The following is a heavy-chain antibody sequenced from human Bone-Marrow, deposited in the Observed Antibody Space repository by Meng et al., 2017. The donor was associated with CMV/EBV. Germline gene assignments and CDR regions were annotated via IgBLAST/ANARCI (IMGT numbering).Heavy chain of an antibody. J-gene: IGHJ4*02. CDR1: GFTFSNAW. V-gene: IGHV3-15*01. CDR2: IKSKTHGGTT. D-gene: IGHD2-2*01. Sequence: GESLKISCAASGFTFSNAWLSWVRQAPGKGLEWVGRIKSKTHGGTTDYAAPVKGRFTISRDDSKNTLYLQMNSLKTEDTAVYYCTASPAPGIAYWGQGTLVTVSS. CDR3: TASPAPGIAY.